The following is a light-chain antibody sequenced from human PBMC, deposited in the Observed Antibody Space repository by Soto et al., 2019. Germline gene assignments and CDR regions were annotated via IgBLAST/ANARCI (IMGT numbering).Light chain of an antibody. CDR3: QQSYSPPPIT. Sequence: DIQMTQSPSSLSASVGDRVTITCRASQSIGKFLNWYQQKPGKAPTLLIYAASSLQSGVPSRFSGSGSGTDFTLTISTLHPEDFATYYCQQSYSPPPITFGQGTRLEIK. CDR1: QSIGKF. V-gene: IGKV1-39*01. CDR2: AAS. J-gene: IGKJ5*01.